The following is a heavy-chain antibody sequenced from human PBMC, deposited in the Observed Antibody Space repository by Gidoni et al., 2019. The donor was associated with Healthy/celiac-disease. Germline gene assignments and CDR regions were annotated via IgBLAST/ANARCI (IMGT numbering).Heavy chain of an antibody. J-gene: IGHJ4*02. V-gene: IGHV3-23*01. CDR2: ISGSGGST. Sequence: EVQLLESGGGLVQPGGSLRLSCAASGFPFSSYAMSWVRQAPGKGLEWVSIISGSGGSTYYADSVKGRFTISRDNSKNTLYIQMNSLRAEDTAVYYCAKDTGKDYGDYEFDYWGQGTLVTVSS. D-gene: IGHD4-17*01. CDR3: AKDTGKDYGDYEFDY. CDR1: GFPFSSYA.